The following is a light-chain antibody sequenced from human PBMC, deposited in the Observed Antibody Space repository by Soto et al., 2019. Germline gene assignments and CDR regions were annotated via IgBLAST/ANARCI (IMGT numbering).Light chain of an antibody. Sequence: DIQMTQSPSTLSASVGDRVTITCRASQSISSWLAWYQQKPGKAPKLLIYKASSLESGVPSRFSGSGSGTEFTLTISSLQPDDFATYYCQQYNSYPYPFGQGTKLDIK. CDR2: KAS. J-gene: IGKJ2*01. CDR1: QSISSW. V-gene: IGKV1-5*03. CDR3: QQYNSYPYP.